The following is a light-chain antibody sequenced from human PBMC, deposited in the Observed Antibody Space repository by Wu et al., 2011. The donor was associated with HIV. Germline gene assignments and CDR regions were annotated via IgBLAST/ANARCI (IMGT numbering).Light chain of an antibody. J-gene: IGKJ5*01. Sequence: SCRASQSVSSFLAWYQHKPGQAPRLLIFDASNRATGIPARFTGSGSGTDFTLTISSLEPEDFAVYYCQQRRNWPAISFGQGTRLEIK. V-gene: IGKV3-11*01. CDR1: QSVSSF. CDR2: DAS. CDR3: QQRRNWPAIS.